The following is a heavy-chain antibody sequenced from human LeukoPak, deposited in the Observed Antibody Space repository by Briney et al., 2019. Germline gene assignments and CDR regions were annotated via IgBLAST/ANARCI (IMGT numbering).Heavy chain of an antibody. CDR1: GFTVSSNY. CDR2: LYSGGST. D-gene: IGHD3-22*01. CDR3: ARLYDSSGYGAFDI. V-gene: IGHV3-66*02. Sequence: PGGSLRLSCAASGFTVSSNYMGWVRQAPGKGLERVSVLYSGGSTYYPDSVKGRFTISRDNSQNTLYLQMDSLRAEDTAVYYCARLYDSSGYGAFDIWGQGTTVTVSS. J-gene: IGHJ3*02.